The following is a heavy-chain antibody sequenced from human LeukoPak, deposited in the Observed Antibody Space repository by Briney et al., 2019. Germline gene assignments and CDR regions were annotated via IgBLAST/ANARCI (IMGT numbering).Heavy chain of an antibody. D-gene: IGHD2-2*01. Sequence: GGSLRLSCAASGFTFSSYAMSWVRQAPGKGLEWVSAISGSGGSTYYADSVKGRFTISRDNSKNTLYLQMNSLRAEDTAVYYCAKPIVVVPAAPPDAFDIWGQGTMVTVSS. CDR1: GFTFSSYA. J-gene: IGHJ3*02. CDR2: ISGSGGST. CDR3: AKPIVVVPAAPPDAFDI. V-gene: IGHV3-23*01.